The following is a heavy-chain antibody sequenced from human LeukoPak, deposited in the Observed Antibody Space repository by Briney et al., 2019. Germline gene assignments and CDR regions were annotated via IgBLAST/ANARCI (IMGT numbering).Heavy chain of an antibody. Sequence: GGSLRLSCAASGFTFSSYAMSRVRQAPGKGLEWVSSISGSGGSTYYADSVKGWFTISRDNSKNTLYLQMNSLRGEDTAVYYCAKDREGTIADYFDYWGQGTLVTVSS. J-gene: IGHJ4*02. CDR2: ISGSGGST. CDR1: GFTFSSYA. D-gene: IGHD1-7*01. V-gene: IGHV3-23*01. CDR3: AKDREGTIADYFDY.